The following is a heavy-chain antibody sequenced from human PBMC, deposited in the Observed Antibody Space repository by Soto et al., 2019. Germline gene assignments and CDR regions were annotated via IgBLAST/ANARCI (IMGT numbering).Heavy chain of an antibody. Sequence: GGSLRLSCAASGFTFSSYAMTWVRQAPGKGLEWVSAITATGGSSYYADSVKGRFTISRDNSKNTLYLQMNSLRAEDTAVYYCAKDRPYCGGDCYPYYFDYWGQGTLVTVSS. J-gene: IGHJ4*02. CDR2: ITATGGSS. CDR1: GFTFSSYA. CDR3: AKDRPYCGGDCYPYYFDY. V-gene: IGHV3-23*01. D-gene: IGHD2-21*02.